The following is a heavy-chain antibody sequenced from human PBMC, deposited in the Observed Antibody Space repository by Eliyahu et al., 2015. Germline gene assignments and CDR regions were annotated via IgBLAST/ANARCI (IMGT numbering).Heavy chain of an antibody. CDR1: XFTFSSYA. V-gene: IGHV3-23*01. J-gene: IGHJ4*02. Sequence: EVQLMESGGGLVQPGGSLRLSCAVSXFTFSSYAMTWVRQAPGKGLEWVSSITNGDENTYYADSVKGRFTISRDDSKSTLYLQMNSLRAEDTAIYYCAKAEHSSAWDYSDYWGQGTLVTVSS. CDR3: AKAEHSSAWDYSDY. CDR2: ITNGDENT. D-gene: IGHD6-19*01.